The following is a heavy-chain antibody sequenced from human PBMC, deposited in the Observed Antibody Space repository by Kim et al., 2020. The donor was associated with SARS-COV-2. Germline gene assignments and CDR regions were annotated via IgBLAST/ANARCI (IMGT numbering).Heavy chain of an antibody. CDR1: GYTLTELS. V-gene: IGHV1-24*01. Sequence: ASVKVSCKVSGYTLTELSMHWVRQAPGKGLEWMGGFDPEDGETIYAQKFQGRVTMTEDTSTDTAYMELSSLRSEDTAVYYCATGRGCGGDCGGPQPPSAEYFQHWGQGTLVTVSS. CDR3: ATGRGCGGDCGGPQPPSAEYFQH. J-gene: IGHJ1*01. CDR2: FDPEDGET. D-gene: IGHD2-21*01.